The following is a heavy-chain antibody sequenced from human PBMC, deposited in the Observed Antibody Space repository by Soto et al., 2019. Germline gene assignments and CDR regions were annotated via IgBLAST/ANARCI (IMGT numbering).Heavy chain of an antibody. CDR2: ISWNSGSI. Sequence: GGSLRLSCAASGFTFDDYAMHWVRQAPGKGLEWVSGISWNSGSIGYADSVKGRFTISRDNAKNSLYLQMNSLRAEDTALYYCAKATEVRYYYGIDVWGQGTTVTVSS. CDR3: AKATEVRYYYGIDV. J-gene: IGHJ6*02. CDR1: GFTFDDYA. V-gene: IGHV3-9*01. D-gene: IGHD2-2*01.